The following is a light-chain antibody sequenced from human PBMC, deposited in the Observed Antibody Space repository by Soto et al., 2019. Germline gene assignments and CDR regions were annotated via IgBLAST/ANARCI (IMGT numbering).Light chain of an antibody. CDR2: EVS. CDR3: TSYTNSSTLEV. CDR1: KSDIGVYNY. V-gene: IGLV2-14*01. Sequence: QSALTQPPSASGSPGQSVTISCTGTKSDIGVYNYVSWYQQHPGKAPKFMIYEVSNRPSGVSNRFSGSKSGNTASLTISGLQAEDAADNCCTSYTNSSTLEVFGGGTKLTVL. J-gene: IGLJ3*02.